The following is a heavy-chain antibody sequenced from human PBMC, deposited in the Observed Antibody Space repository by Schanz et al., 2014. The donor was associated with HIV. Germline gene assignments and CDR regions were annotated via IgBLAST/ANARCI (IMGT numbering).Heavy chain of an antibody. CDR2: IIPIFGTA. D-gene: IGHD3-3*02. Sequence: QVHLVQSGAEVKKPGASVKVSCKASGYTFISYGITWVRQAPGQGLEWMGGIIPIFGTANYAQKFQGRVTIIADESXXXXYMELSSLXXXXXXXXXCARAAFSSEYYYGMDVWGQGTTVTVSS. V-gene: IGHV1-69*13. J-gene: IGHJ6*02. CDR3: ARAAFSSEYYYGMDV. CDR1: GYTFISYG.